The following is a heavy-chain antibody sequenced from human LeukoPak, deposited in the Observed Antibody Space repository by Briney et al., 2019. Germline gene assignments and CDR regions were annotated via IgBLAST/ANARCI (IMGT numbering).Heavy chain of an antibody. CDR1: GGSISSYY. CDR3: AREGYSSSAGGAFDY. V-gene: IGHV4-59*01. Sequence: SETLSLTCTVSGGSISSYYWSWIRQPPGKGLEWIGYIYYSGSTNYNPSLKSRVTISVDTPKNQFSLKLSSVTAADTAVYYCAREGYSSSAGGAFDYWGQGTLVTVSS. CDR2: IYYSGST. D-gene: IGHD6-13*01. J-gene: IGHJ4*02.